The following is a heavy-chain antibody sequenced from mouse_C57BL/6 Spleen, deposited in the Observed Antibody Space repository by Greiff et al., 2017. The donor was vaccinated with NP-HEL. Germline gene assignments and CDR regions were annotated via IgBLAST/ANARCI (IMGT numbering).Heavy chain of an antibody. D-gene: IGHD5-1*01. CDR3: AHEYWVAY. Sequence: QVQLQQPGAELVKPGASVKVSCKASGYTFTSYWMHWVKQRPGQGLEWIGRIHPSDSDTNYNQKLKGKATLTVDKSSSPAYMQLRSRTSEESAVYYCAHEYWVAYWGQGTLVTVSA. V-gene: IGHV1-74*01. CDR1: GYTFTSYW. CDR2: IHPSDSDT. J-gene: IGHJ3*01.